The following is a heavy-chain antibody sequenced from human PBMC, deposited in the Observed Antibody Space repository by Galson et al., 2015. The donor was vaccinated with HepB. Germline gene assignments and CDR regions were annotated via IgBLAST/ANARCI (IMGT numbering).Heavy chain of an antibody. Sequence: SLRLSCAASGFTFSGSAIHWVRQAPGKGLEWVAVISYDGSNKYYADSVKGRFTISRDNSKNTLYLQMNSLRAEDTAVYYCARDYASSWYFNHYYGMDAWGQGTTVTVSS. CDR1: GFTFSGSA. J-gene: IGHJ6*02. CDR2: ISYDGSNK. D-gene: IGHD6-13*01. V-gene: IGHV3-30*04. CDR3: ARDYASSWYFNHYYGMDA.